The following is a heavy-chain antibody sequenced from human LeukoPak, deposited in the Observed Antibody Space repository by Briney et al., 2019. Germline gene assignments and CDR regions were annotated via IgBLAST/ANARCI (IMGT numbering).Heavy chain of an antibody. CDR3: ARDAYNWNDAGSFDY. Sequence: GASVKVSCKASGYTFTSYGISWVRQAPGQGLEWMGWISAYNGNTNYAQKLQGRVTMTTDTSTSTAYMELRSLRSDDTAVYYCARDAYNWNDAGSFDYWGQGTLVTVSP. D-gene: IGHD1-1*01. V-gene: IGHV1-18*01. J-gene: IGHJ4*02. CDR1: GYTFTSYG. CDR2: ISAYNGNT.